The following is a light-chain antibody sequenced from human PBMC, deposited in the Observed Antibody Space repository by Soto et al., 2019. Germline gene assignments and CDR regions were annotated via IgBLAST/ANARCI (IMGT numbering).Light chain of an antibody. CDR1: RRIATW. Sequence: DIPFTQSPSPLSAYVGDRGTNTCRASRRIATWLAWYQHQPGSAPKLLIYGASTLQSGVPSRFSGSGSGAEFTLTIDNLQPEDFATYYCQQYHLYWTFGPGTKVDIK. J-gene: IGKJ1*01. V-gene: IGKV1-5*01. CDR2: GAS. CDR3: QQYHLYWT.